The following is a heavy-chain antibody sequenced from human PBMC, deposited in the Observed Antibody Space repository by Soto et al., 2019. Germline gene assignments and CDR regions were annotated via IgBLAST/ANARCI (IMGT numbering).Heavy chain of an antibody. CDR2: IYHSGST. V-gene: IGHV4-4*02. CDR3: ARSTVSQGSRWFDP. D-gene: IGHD4-4*01. CDR1: GGSISSSNW. J-gene: IGHJ5*02. Sequence: PSETLSLTCAVSGGSISSSNWWSWVRQPPGKGLEWIGEIYHSGSTYYNPSLMSRVTVSVDTSKNHFSLKLSSVTAADTAVYYCARSTVSQGSRWFDPWGQGTLVTVSS.